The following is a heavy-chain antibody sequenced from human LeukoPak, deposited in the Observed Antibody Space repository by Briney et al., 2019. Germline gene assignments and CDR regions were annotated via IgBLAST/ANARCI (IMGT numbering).Heavy chain of an antibody. J-gene: IGHJ4*02. V-gene: IGHV1-2*02. CDR3: ARGLYSGTYYCDY. CDR1: GSGYTFSSDY. D-gene: IGHD1-26*01. Sequence: ASVKVSCKASGSGYTFSSDYMHWVRQAPGQGLEWMGWINPNSGGTNYAQKFQGRVTMTRDASITTAYMELSRLTSDDTAVYYCARGLYSGTYYCDYWGQGTLVTVSS. CDR2: INPNSGGT.